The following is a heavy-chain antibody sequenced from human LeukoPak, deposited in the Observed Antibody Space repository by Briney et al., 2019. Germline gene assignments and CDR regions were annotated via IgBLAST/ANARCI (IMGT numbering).Heavy chain of an antibody. V-gene: IGHV4-30-4*01. J-gene: IGHJ4*02. Sequence: SETLSLTCNVSGGSISSGDKYWSWIRQPPGKGLEWIGYIYYSGSTYYNPPLKSRLTISVDTSENQFSLHLTSVTAADTAVYFCARVTRWAGLDFWGQGTLVTVSS. CDR3: ARVTRWAGLDF. CDR2: IYYSGST. CDR1: GGSISSGDKY. D-gene: IGHD2-21*02.